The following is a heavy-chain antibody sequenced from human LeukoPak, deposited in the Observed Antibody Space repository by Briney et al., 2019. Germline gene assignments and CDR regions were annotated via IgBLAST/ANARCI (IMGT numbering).Heavy chain of an antibody. CDR3: ASRYSYGSNIDY. J-gene: IGHJ4*02. Sequence: GGSLRLSCAASGFTFSSYAMSWVRQAPGKGLEWVSAISGSGGSTYYADSVKGRFTISRDNSKNTLYLQMNSLRAEDTAVYYCASRYSYGSNIDYWGQGTLVTVSS. V-gene: IGHV3-23*01. CDR1: GFTFSSYA. CDR2: ISGSGGST. D-gene: IGHD5-18*01.